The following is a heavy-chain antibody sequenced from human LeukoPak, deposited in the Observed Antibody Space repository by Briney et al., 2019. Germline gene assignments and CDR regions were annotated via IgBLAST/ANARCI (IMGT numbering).Heavy chain of an antibody. CDR2: ISTNDI. D-gene: IGHD1-26*01. CDR3: ARDYMAGATFQIQGPVDY. J-gene: IGHJ4*02. V-gene: IGHV3-69-1*01. CDR1: GFTVSSNY. Sequence: PGGSLRLSCAASGFTVSSNYMSWVRQAPGKGLEWVSAISTNDIQYADSVKGRFTISRDNAKSSLYLQMNSLRAEDTAVYYCARDYMAGATFQIQGPVDYWGQGTLVTVSS.